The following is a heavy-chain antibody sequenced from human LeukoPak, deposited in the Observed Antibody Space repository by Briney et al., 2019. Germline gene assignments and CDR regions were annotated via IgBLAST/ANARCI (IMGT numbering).Heavy chain of an antibody. CDR1: GGSFSGYY. D-gene: IGHD2-15*01. J-gene: IGHJ3*02. Sequence: SETLSLTCAVYGGSFSGYYWSWIRQPPGKGLEWIGEINHSGSTNYNPSLKSRVTISVDTSKDQFSLKLSSVTAADTAVYYCARGTSGGGNDIWGQGTMVTVSS. V-gene: IGHV4-34*01. CDR3: ARGTSGGGNDI. CDR2: INHSGST.